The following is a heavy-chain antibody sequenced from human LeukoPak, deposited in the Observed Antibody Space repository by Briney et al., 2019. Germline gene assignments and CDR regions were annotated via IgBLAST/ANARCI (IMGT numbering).Heavy chain of an antibody. CDR2: IYYSGST. V-gene: IGHV4-39*01. D-gene: IGHD3-22*01. Sequence: SETLSLTCTVSGGSISSSSYYWGWIRQPPGKGLEWIVSIYYSGSTYYNPSLKSRVTISVDTSKNQFSLKLSSVTAADTAVYYYARQGGITMIVVVPDWFDPWGQGTLVTVSS. CDR3: ARQGGITMIVVVPDWFDP. J-gene: IGHJ5*02. CDR1: GGSISSSSYY.